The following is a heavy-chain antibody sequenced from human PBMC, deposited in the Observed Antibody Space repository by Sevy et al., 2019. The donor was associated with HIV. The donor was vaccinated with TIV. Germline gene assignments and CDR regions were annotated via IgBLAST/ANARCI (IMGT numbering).Heavy chain of an antibody. D-gene: IGHD2-2*01. CDR1: DDSINSYY. J-gene: IGHJ4*02. V-gene: IGHV4-59*08. Sequence: SETLSLICSVSDDSINSYYWSWIRQPPGKGLEWIGYIYNNIGSTSYNPSLTSRVTISVDTSKNQFSLKLTSVTAADTADYYCARGAVVIGTAATPVLDFWGLGSLVTVSS. CDR3: ARGAVVIGTAATPVLDF. CDR2: IYNNIGST.